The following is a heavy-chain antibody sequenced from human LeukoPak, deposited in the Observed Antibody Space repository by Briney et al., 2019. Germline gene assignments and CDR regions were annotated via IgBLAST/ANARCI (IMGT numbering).Heavy chain of an antibody. Sequence: SESLSLTCTVSGGSISSSSYYWGWIRQPPGKGLEWIGSIYYSGSTYYNPSLKSRVTISVDTSKNQFSLKLSSVTAADTAVYYCARQGYSSPPEDYWGQGTLVTVSS. CDR3: ARQGYSSPPEDY. J-gene: IGHJ4*02. V-gene: IGHV4-39*01. CDR1: GGSISSSSYY. CDR2: IYYSGST. D-gene: IGHD6-13*01.